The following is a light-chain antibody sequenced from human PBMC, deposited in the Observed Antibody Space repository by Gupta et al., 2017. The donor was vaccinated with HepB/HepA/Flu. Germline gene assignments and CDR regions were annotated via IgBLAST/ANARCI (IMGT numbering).Light chain of an antibody. Sequence: DIVLTQSPGTLSLSPGERATLSCRASQSVSSTYLAWYQQKSGQAPSLLIFGASIRATGIPDRFRGSASGTDFTLTITRLEPEDFAVYYCQQYSTSPPTFGPGTKVDIK. CDR1: QSVSSTY. J-gene: IGKJ3*01. CDR2: GAS. CDR3: QQYSTSPPT. V-gene: IGKV3-20*01.